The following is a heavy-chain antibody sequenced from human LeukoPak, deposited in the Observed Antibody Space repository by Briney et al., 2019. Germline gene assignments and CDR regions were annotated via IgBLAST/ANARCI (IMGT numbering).Heavy chain of an antibody. CDR3: ARDILTGSQSRFQH. V-gene: IGHV3-48*04. Sequence: PGGSLRLSCAASGFTFSSYSMTWVRQAPGKGLEWLSYISSSSSTIYYADSVKGRFTISRDNAKNSLYLQMNSLRAEDTAVYYCARDILTGSQSRFQHWGQGTLVTVSS. CDR1: GFTFSSYS. D-gene: IGHD3-9*01. CDR2: ISSSSSTI. J-gene: IGHJ1*01.